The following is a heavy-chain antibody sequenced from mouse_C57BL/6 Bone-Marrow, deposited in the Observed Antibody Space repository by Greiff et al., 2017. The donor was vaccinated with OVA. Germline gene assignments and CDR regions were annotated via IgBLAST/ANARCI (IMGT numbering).Heavy chain of an antibody. J-gene: IGHJ1*03. CDR1: GFTFSSYG. CDR2: ISSGGSYT. Sequence: EVKVVESGGDLVKPGGSLKLSCAASGFTFSSYGMSWVRQTPDKRLEWVATISSGGSYTYYPDSVKGRFTISRDNAKNTLYLQMSSLKSEDTAMYYCARHYYSNYVGYFDVWGTGTTVTVSS. CDR3: ARHYYSNYVGYFDV. V-gene: IGHV5-6*01. D-gene: IGHD2-5*01.